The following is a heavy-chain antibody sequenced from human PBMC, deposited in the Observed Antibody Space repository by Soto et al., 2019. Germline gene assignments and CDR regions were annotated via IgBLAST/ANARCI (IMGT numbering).Heavy chain of an antibody. J-gene: IGHJ6*02. Sequence: GASVKVSCKASGYTFTSYYMRWVRQAPGQGLEWMGIINPSGGSTSYAQKFQGRVTMTRDTSTSTVYMELSSLRAEDTAVYYCAKAQYSNGYYYYYGMDVWGQGTTVTVS. CDR3: AKAQYSNGYYYYYGMDV. CDR2: INPSGGST. CDR1: GYTFTSYY. D-gene: IGHD4-4*01. V-gene: IGHV1-46*01.